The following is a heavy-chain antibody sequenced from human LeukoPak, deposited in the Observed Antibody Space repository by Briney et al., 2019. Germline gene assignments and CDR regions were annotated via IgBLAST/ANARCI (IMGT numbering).Heavy chain of an antibody. Sequence: GGSLRLSCAPSGYTLSSYWMSWVRQAPGKGRECVANIKQDGSEKYYVDSVKGRFTISRDNGKNSLYLQMNSRRAEDTAVYECARKAYGLDVWGKGTTVTVSS. V-gene: IGHV3-7*03. J-gene: IGHJ6*04. CDR1: GYTLSSYW. CDR2: IKQDGSEK. CDR3: ARKAYGLDV.